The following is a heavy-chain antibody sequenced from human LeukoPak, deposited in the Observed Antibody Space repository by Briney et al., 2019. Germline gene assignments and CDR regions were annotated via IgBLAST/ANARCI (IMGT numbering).Heavy chain of an antibody. J-gene: IGHJ1*01. V-gene: IGHV5-51*01. CDR3: ARGSFTYGPGGD. D-gene: IGHD3-16*01. CDR2: IYPGESET. CDR1: GYSLTRDW. Sequence: GEPLKISCKGTGYSLTRDWIAWVRQMPGKGLEWMGLIYPGESETKYTPSFEGQVTISADKSINTAYLEWSSLKTSDTAMYYCARGSFTYGPGGDWGQGTLVTVSS.